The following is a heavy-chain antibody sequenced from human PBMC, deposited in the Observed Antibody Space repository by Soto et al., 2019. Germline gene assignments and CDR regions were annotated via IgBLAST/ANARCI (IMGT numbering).Heavy chain of an antibody. D-gene: IGHD6-13*01. V-gene: IGHV4-59*08. CDR2: IYYSGST. CDR1: GGSISSYY. CDR3: ARNPPGIAAAGTRNWFDP. J-gene: IGHJ5*02. Sequence: SETLSLTCTVSGGSISSYYWSWIRQPPGKGLEWIGYIYYSGSTNYNPSLKSRVTISVDTSKNQFSLKLSSVTAADTAVYYCARNPPGIAAAGTRNWFDPWGQGTLVTVS.